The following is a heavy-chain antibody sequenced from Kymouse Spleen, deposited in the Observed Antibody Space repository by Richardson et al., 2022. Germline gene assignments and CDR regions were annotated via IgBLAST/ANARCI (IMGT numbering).Heavy chain of an antibody. J-gene: IGHJ4*02. Sequence: EVQLVESGGGLVQPGRSLRLSCAASGFTFDDYAMHWVRQAPGKGLEWVSGISWNSGSIGYADSVKGRFTISRDNAKNSLYLQMNSLRAEDTALYYCAKDGYYYGSGSYYNPFDYWGQGTLVTVSS. CDR3: AKDGYYYGSGSYYNPFDY. D-gene: IGHD3-10*01. CDR2: ISWNSGSI. CDR1: GFTFDDYA. V-gene: IGHV3-9*01.